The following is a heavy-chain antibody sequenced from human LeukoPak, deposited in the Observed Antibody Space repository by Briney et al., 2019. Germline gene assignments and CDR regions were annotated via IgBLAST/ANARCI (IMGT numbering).Heavy chain of an antibody. Sequence: SETLSVTCTVSGGSISSYYWSWIRQPAGKGLEWIGRIYTSGSTNYNPSLKSRVTMSVDTSKNQFSLKLSSVTAADTAVYYCARVFYYYDSSGFDYWGQGTLVTVSS. CDR3: ARVFYYYDSSGFDY. V-gene: IGHV4-4*07. D-gene: IGHD3-22*01. J-gene: IGHJ4*02. CDR2: IYTSGST. CDR1: GGSISSYY.